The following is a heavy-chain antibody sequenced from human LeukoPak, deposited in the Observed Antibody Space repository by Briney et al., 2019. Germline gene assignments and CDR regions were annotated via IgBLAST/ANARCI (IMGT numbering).Heavy chain of an antibody. CDR3: ARDRNYCSSTSCYPYYYYYYMDV. J-gene: IGHJ6*03. Sequence: GGSLRLSCAASGFTFSSYSMNGVRQAPGKGVEGVSSISSSRRYIYYADSVKGRFTISRDNAKNSLYLQMNSLRAEDTAVYYCARDRNYCSSTSCYPYYYYYYMDVWGKGTTVTVSS. CDR1: GFTFSSYS. D-gene: IGHD2-2*01. V-gene: IGHV3-21*01. CDR2: ISSSRRYI.